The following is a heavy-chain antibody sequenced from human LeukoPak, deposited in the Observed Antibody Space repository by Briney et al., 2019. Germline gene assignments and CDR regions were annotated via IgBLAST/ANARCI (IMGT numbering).Heavy chain of an antibody. CDR3: ARLRYGDYAMDY. D-gene: IGHD4-17*01. CDR1: GFTFSDYF. V-gene: IGHV3-11*06. CDR2: ISSGSSYT. J-gene: IGHJ4*02. Sequence: AGGSLTLSCAASGFTFSDYFMTWIRQAPGKGLEWVSYISSGSSYTNYADSVKGRFTIYRDHPKNSLYLQMNSLRAEDTAVYYCARLRYGDYAMDYWGEGTLVTVSS.